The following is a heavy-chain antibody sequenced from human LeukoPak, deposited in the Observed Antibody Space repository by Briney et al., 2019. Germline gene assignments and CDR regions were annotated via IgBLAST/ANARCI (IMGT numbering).Heavy chain of an antibody. V-gene: IGHV3-21*01. D-gene: IGHD3-3*01. CDR1: GFTFNDYT. Sequence: GGSLRLSCAASGFTFNDYTMTWVRQAPGKGLEWVSSITGDCNYIFYADSVKGRFTISRDNAQNSLFLELNSLRGEDTAVYYCARERNFYFFDYWGQGALVTVSS. CDR3: ARERNFYFFDY. CDR2: ITGDCNYI. J-gene: IGHJ4*02.